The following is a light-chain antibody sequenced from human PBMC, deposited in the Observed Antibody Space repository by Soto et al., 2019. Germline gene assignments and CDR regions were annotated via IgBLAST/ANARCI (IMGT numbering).Light chain of an antibody. V-gene: IGKV3-11*01. Sequence: EIVLTQSPATMSLSPGETATLSCRASQSVSGYLAWYQQKPGQAPRLLIYDGSHSAAGIPSRFSGSGSGTDFTLTISGLEPEDFAVYYCQQRSNWLISFGPGTKVDIK. CDR2: DGS. CDR3: QQRSNWLIS. J-gene: IGKJ3*01. CDR1: QSVSGY.